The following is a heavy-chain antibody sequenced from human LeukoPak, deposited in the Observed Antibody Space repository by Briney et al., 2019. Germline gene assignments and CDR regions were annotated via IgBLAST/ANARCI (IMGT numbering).Heavy chain of an antibody. J-gene: IGHJ3*02. D-gene: IGHD6-19*01. Sequence: GASVKVSCKASGYTFTSYDINWVRQATGQGLEWMGWINPNSGGTNYAQKFQGRVTMTRDTSISTAYMELSRLRSDDTAVYYCARGGSSGWRGAFDIWGQGTMVTVSS. CDR2: INPNSGGT. CDR1: GYTFTSYD. CDR3: ARGGSSGWRGAFDI. V-gene: IGHV1-2*02.